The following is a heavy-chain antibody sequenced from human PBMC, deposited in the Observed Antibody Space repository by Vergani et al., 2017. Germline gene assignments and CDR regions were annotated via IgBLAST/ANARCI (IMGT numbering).Heavy chain of an antibody. CDR3: VYRETECGTTGCVYQFYYCYYMDV. Sequence: QITLKESGPTLVKPTQTLTLTCTFSGFSLNTRGVSVACIRQPPGKALDWLAFIYWTDDQHYSPSLNNRVTITKDTSKNQVVLTMTNMDYVDTGTYYCVYRETECGTTGCVYQFYYCYYMDVWGKGTMVTVSS. CDR1: GFSLNTRGVS. D-gene: IGHD1-7*01. CDR2: IYWTDDQ. J-gene: IGHJ6*03. V-gene: IGHV2-5*04.